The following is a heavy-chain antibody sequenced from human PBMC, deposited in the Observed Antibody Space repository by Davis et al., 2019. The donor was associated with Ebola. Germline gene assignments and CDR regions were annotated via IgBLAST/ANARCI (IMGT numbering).Heavy chain of an antibody. CDR2: INADGSGT. V-gene: IGHV3-74*01. J-gene: IGHJ4*02. Sequence: GESLKISCAASGFPFRTYWMHWVRQAPGKGLVWVSRINADGSGTSYADSVQGRFTISRDNAKNTLFLQMNSLRADDTAVYYCARDVGGRAGYWGQGTLVTVSS. CDR3: ARDVGGRAGY. CDR1: GFPFRTYW.